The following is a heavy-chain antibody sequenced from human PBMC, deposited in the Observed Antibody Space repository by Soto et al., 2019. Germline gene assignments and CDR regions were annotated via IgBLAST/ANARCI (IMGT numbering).Heavy chain of an antibody. CDR3: AREQPGSGPYYYYMDV. J-gene: IGHJ6*03. D-gene: IGHD3-10*01. CDR2: IYHSGIT. Sequence: SETLSLTCAVSSGSISSSYWWSWVRQPPGKGLEWIGEIYHSGITNYNPSLKSRVTISVDKSKNQFSLKLSSVTAADTAVYFCAREQPGSGPYYYYMDVWGKGTTVTVSS. V-gene: IGHV4-4*02. CDR1: SGSISSSYW.